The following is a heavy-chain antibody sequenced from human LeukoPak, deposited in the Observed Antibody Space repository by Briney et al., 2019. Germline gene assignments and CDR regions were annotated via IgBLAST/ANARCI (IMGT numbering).Heavy chain of an antibody. CDR2: VYYSGNT. D-gene: IGHD5-24*01. V-gene: IGHV4-59*01. CDR1: GDSISDYY. Sequence: SETLSLTCTVSGDSISDYYWSWIRQPPGKGLEWIGEVYYSGNTHYNPSLKSRVTISVDTSKNQFSLRLKSVTAVDTAVYYCARELDGNGGWFDPWSQGTLVTVSS. J-gene: IGHJ5*02. CDR3: ARELDGNGGWFDP.